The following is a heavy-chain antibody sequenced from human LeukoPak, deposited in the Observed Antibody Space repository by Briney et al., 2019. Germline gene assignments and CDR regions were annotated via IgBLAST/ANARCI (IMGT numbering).Heavy chain of an antibody. D-gene: IGHD6-19*01. CDR2: INTDGTVT. Sequence: GGSLRLSCAVSGFTFSKYWMLWVRQAPGKGLESVSRINTDGTVTTYADSVKGRFTISRDNADNTMFLQMNSVRDEDTAVYYCATKQWLAPPPDSWGQGTPVTVSS. CDR3: ATKQWLAPPPDS. J-gene: IGHJ4*02. CDR1: GFTFSKYW. V-gene: IGHV3-74*01.